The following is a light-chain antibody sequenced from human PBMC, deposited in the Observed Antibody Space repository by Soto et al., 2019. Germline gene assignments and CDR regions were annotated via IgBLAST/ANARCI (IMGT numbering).Light chain of an antibody. Sequence: DIQMTQSPSTLSAPVGDRVTITCRASQSISTWLAWYQQKPGKAPKLLIYDASSLESGVPSRFSGSGSGTDFTLTISSLQPEDFATYYCQQSYSTPRTFGQGTKVDIK. CDR3: QQSYSTPRT. CDR1: QSISTW. CDR2: DAS. J-gene: IGKJ1*01. V-gene: IGKV1-5*01.